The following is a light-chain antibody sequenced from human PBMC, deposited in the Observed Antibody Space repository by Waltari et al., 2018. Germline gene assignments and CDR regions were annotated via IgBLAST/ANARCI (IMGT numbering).Light chain of an antibody. CDR3: QSYDSTLSGWV. Sequence: QSVLTQPPSVSGAPGQRVTISCTGSSFNIGAGYDVHWYQQFPGAAPQLLIYGNSNRPSGVPDRFSASKSGISASLAIAGLQAEDEADYYCQSYDSTLSGWVFGGGTKLTVL. J-gene: IGLJ2*01. CDR2: GNS. CDR1: SFNIGAGYD. V-gene: IGLV1-40*01.